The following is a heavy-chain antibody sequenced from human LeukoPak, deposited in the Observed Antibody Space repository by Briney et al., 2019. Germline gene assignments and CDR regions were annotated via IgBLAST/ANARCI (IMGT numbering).Heavy chain of an antibody. CDR3: ARSDQYYYDSSGQNHDAFDI. V-gene: IGHV1-2*02. CDR1: GYTFTGYY. J-gene: IGHJ3*02. CDR2: INPNSGGT. Sequence: GASVKVSCKASGYTFTGYYMHWVRQAPGQGLEWMGWINPNSGGTNYAQKFQGRVTMTRDTSISTAYMELSRLRSDDTAVYYCARSDQYYYDSSGQNHDAFDIWGQGTMVTASS. D-gene: IGHD3-22*01.